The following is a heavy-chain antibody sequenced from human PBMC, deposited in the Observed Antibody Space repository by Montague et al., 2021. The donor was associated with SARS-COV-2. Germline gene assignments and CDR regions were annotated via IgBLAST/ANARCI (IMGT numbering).Heavy chain of an antibody. J-gene: IGHJ6*02. D-gene: IGHD5-12*01. V-gene: IGHV4-39*01. Sequence: SETLSLTCTVSGDSISTSQYYLGWIRQPPGKGLEWIGSIYYSGSTYYNPSLKSRVTISEDTSKNQFSLRLSSVTAADTAVYYCASLNIVARTDYYYGTDVWGRGTTVTVAS. CDR3: ASLNIVARTDYYYGTDV. CDR2: IYYSGST. CDR1: GDSISTSQYY.